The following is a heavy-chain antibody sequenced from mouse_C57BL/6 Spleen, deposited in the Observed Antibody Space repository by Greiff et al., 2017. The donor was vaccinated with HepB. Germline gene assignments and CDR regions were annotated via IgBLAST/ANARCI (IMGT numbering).Heavy chain of an antibody. CDR1: GYAFSSSW. V-gene: IGHV1-82*01. CDR2: IYPGDGDT. CDR3: ARSKGSPFDY. J-gene: IGHJ2*01. Sequence: VQLQQSGPELVKPGASVKISCKASGYAFSSSWMNWVKQRPGKGLEWIGRIYPGDGDTNYNGKFKGKATLTADKSSSTAYMQLSSLTSEDSAVYFCARSKGSPFDYWGQGTTLTVSS.